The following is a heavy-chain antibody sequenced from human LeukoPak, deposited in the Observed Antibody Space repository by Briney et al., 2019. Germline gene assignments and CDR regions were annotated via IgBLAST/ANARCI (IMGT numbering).Heavy chain of an antibody. V-gene: IGHV3-21*01. CDR1: GFTFSTYS. Sequence: GGSQRLSCAASGFTFSTYSMNWVRQAPGQGLEWVSSITSPVGRMYYADSLKGRITISRDNARSTLYLQMNSLRAEDTAVYYCATDGRSSGWYGFDYWGQGILVTVSS. D-gene: IGHD6-19*01. CDR2: ITSPVGRM. CDR3: ATDGRSSGWYGFDY. J-gene: IGHJ4*02.